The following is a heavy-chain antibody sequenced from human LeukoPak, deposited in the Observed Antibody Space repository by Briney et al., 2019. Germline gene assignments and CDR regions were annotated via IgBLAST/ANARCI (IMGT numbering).Heavy chain of an antibody. J-gene: IGHJ5*02. D-gene: IGHD2-15*01. CDR3: ARGGGYCSGGSCSGRWFDP. CDR1: GGSISSYY. Sequence: PSETLSLTCTVSGGSISSYYWSWIRQPPGKGLEWIGEINHSGSTNYNPSLKSRVTISVDTSKNQFSLKLSSVTAADTAVYYCARGGGYCSGGSCSGRWFDPWGQGTLVTVSS. V-gene: IGHV4-34*01. CDR2: INHSGST.